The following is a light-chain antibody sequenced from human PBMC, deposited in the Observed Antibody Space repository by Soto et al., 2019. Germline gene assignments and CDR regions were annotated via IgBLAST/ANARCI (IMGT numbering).Light chain of an antibody. CDR3: SSYSISTAYL. J-gene: IGLJ1*01. Sequence: QSALTQPASVSGSPGQSITISCTGTSSDVGGYDYVSWYQLHPGKAPKLMLFEVSNRPSGVSYRVSGSKSGNTASLTISGLQAEDEADYFCSSYSISTAYLFGTGTKLTVL. CDR1: SSDVGGYDY. CDR2: EVS. V-gene: IGLV2-14*01.